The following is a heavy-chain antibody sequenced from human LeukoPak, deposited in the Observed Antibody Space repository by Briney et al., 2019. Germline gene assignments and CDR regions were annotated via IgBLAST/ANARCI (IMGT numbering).Heavy chain of an antibody. CDR3: AKTGRSGWYAYFDY. CDR1: GFTFSNYG. Sequence: GGSLRLSXAASGFTFSNYGMHWVRQAPGKGLEWVAFIRYDGSNKYFADSVKGRFTISRYNSKNTLYLQMSSLRAEDTAVYYCAKTGRSGWYAYFDYWGQGTLVTVSS. J-gene: IGHJ4*02. V-gene: IGHV3-30*02. CDR2: IRYDGSNK. D-gene: IGHD6-19*01.